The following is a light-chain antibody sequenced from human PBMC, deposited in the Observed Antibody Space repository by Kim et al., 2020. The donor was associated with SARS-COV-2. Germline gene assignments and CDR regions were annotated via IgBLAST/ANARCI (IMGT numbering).Light chain of an antibody. J-gene: IGLJ2*01. CDR2: DTT. CDR3: LISYSTTLE. CDR1: TGAVTSGHY. V-gene: IGLV7-46*01. Sequence: QAVVTQEPSLTVSPGGTVTLTCDSSTGAVTSGHYPYWFQQKPGQAPRTLIYDTTTKHSWTPARFSGSLLGGKAALTLSGAQPEDEAEYYCLISYSTTLEFGGGTQLTVL.